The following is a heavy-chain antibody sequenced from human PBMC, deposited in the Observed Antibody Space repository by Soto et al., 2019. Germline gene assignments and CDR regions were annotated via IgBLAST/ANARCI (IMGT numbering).Heavy chain of an antibody. V-gene: IGHV4-31*03. CDR2: INYRGST. J-gene: IGHJ4*02. Sequence: QVQLQESGPGLVRPSQTLSLTCTVSGGSINSGDSYWNWIRQHPEKGLEWIGYINYRGSTFYNPSIKSRIIMSVDTSKNQFSLSLSSVKAADTAVYYCARDAPGVAPYWGQGTPVTISS. D-gene: IGHD2-15*01. CDR1: GGSINSGDSY. CDR3: ARDAPGVAPY.